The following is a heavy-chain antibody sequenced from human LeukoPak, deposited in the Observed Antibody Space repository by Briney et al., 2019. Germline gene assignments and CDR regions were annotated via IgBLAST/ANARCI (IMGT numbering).Heavy chain of an antibody. V-gene: IGHV3-33*01. CDR2: IWYDGSNK. Sequence: GRSLRHSCAASGFTFSSYGMHWVRQAPGKGLEWVAVIWYDGSNKYYADSVKGRFTISRDNSKNTLYLQMNSLRAEDTAVYYCARDSSYYYFDYWGQGTLVTVSS. CDR1: GFTFSSYG. J-gene: IGHJ4*02. CDR3: ARDSSYYYFDY. D-gene: IGHD1-26*01.